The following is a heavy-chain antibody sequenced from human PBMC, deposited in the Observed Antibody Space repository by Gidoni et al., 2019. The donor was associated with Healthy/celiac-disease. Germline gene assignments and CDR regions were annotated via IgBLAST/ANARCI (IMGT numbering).Heavy chain of an antibody. CDR3: ARSSTVTASDY. V-gene: IGHV3-21*01. D-gene: IGHD4-17*01. Sequence: VQLVESGGGLVKPGGSLRLSCAVSGFTFGSYSINWVRRAPGKGLEWVSSISSSSSYIYYADSVKGRFTISRDNAKNSLYLQMSSLRAEDTAVYYCARSSTVTASDYWGQGTLVTVSS. CDR1: GFTFGSYS. J-gene: IGHJ4*02. CDR2: ISSSSSYI.